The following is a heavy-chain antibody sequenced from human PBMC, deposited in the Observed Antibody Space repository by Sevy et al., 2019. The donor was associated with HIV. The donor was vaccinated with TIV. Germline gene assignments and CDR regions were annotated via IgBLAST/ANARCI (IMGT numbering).Heavy chain of an antibody. D-gene: IGHD6-13*01. CDR2: ISWDGGST. CDR1: GFTFDDYA. Sequence: GGSLRLSCAASGFTFDDYAMHWVRQAPGKGLERVSLISWDGGSTYYADSVKGRFTISRDNSKNSLYLQMNSLRAEDTALYYCAKDMYWRSYSSSPVDYWGQGTLVTVSS. J-gene: IGHJ4*02. V-gene: IGHV3-43D*03. CDR3: AKDMYWRSYSSSPVDY.